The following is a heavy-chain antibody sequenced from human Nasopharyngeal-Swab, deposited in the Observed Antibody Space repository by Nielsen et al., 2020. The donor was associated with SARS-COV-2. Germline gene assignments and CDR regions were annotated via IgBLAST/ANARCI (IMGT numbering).Heavy chain of an antibody. CDR2: IYSGGST. CDR3: AGPSYYDFWSGYHFDY. D-gene: IGHD3-3*01. CDR1: GFTVSSNY. Sequence: GESLKISCAASGFTVSSNYMSWVRQAPGKGLEWVSVIYSGGSTYYADSVKGRFTISRDNSKNTLYLQMNSLRAEDTAGYYCAGPSYYDFWSGYHFDYWGQGTLVTVSS. J-gene: IGHJ4*02. V-gene: IGHV3-66*01.